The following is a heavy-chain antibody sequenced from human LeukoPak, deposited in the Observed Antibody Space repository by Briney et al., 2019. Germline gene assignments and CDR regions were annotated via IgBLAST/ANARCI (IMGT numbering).Heavy chain of an antibody. CDR2: IYYSGST. Sequence: SETLSLTCTVSGGSISSYYWSWIRQPPGKGLEWIGYIYYSGSTNYNPSLKSRVTMSVDTSKNQFSLKLSSVTAADTAVYYCARDQGYSSSSNWFDPWGQGTLVTVSS. D-gene: IGHD6-6*01. CDR3: ARDQGYSSSSNWFDP. V-gene: IGHV4-59*12. CDR1: GGSISSYY. J-gene: IGHJ5*02.